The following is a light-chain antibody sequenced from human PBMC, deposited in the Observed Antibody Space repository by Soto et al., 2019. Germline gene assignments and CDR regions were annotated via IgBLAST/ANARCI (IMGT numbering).Light chain of an antibody. V-gene: IGLV1-40*01. J-gene: IGLJ1*01. CDR3: QSYDSSLSSYV. Sequence: QSVLTQPPSVSGAPGQRVTISCTGSSSNIGAGYDVHWYQQLPGTAPKLLIYANSNRPSGVPGRFSGSKSGTSASLAITGLQAEDEADYYCQSYDSSLSSYVFGTGTKLTVL. CDR2: ANS. CDR1: SSNIGAGYD.